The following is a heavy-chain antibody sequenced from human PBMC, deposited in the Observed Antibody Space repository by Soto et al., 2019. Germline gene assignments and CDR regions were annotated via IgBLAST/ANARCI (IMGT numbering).Heavy chain of an antibody. J-gene: IGHJ5*02. Sequence: QVQLVQSGGEVKKPGASVKVSCTASGYTFTRYYIHWVRQAPGQGPEWMVRINPDGGRTTYAQNFKGRVTMTRDTSASTVYMELSSLKFEDTAMYYCARGAYSSSSFPPFDPWGQGTLVTVSS. CDR2: INPDGGRT. D-gene: IGHD6-6*01. V-gene: IGHV1-46*01. CDR3: ARGAYSSSSFPPFDP. CDR1: GYTFTRYY.